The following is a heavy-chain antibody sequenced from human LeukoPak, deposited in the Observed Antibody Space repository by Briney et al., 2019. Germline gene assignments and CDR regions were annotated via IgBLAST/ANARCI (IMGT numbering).Heavy chain of an antibody. D-gene: IGHD2-2*03. J-gene: IGHJ6*03. CDR1: GFTFSSYG. Sequence: PGGSLRLSCAASGFTFSSYGMHWVRQAPGKGLEWVAFIRYDGSNKYYANSVKGRFTISRDNSKNTLYLQMNSLRAEDTAVYYCAKAGYCSSTSCRDYYYMDVWGKGTTDTVSS. CDR3: AKAGYCSSTSCRDYYYMDV. V-gene: IGHV3-30*02. CDR2: IRYDGSNK.